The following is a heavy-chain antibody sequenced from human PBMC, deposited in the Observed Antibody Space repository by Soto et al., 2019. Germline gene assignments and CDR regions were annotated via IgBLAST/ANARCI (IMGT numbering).Heavy chain of an antibody. V-gene: IGHV1-2*04. CDR3: ARGDYYGSGSYYPPYYYGMDV. Sequence: ASVKVSCKASGYTFTGYYMHWVRQAPGQGLEWMGWINPNSGGTNYAQKFQGWVTMTRDTSISTAYMELSRLRSDDTAVYYCARGDYYGSGSYYPPYYYGMDVWGQGTTVTVSS. CDR1: GYTFTGYY. J-gene: IGHJ6*02. CDR2: INPNSGGT. D-gene: IGHD3-10*01.